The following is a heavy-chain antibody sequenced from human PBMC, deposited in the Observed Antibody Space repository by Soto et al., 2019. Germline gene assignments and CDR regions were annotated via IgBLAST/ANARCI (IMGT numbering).Heavy chain of an antibody. D-gene: IGHD3-16*01. J-gene: IGHJ6*02. Sequence: QVQLVQPGAEVKNPGASVKVSCKASGYTFTRYGIGWARQAPGQGLEWMGWINTYNGNTNYAQNVQGRVTLTTDTSTSTAYMERRSLRSNDTAIYYCAMVDVYVTPSPQDVWGQGTTVIVSS. CDR2: INTYNGNT. CDR3: AMVDVYVTPSPQDV. V-gene: IGHV1-18*01. CDR1: GYTFTRYG.